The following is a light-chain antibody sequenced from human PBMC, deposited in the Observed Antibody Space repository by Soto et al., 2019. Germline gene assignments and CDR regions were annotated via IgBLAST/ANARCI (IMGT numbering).Light chain of an antibody. CDR3: KTWDSDTHE. CDR2: LEGTGSY. Sequence: QAVVTQSSSASASPGSSVKLTCTLSSGYSSYIIAWHQQQPGKAPRYLMKLEGTGSYNKGSGIPDRFSGSSTVADRFLTISNLQFEDEADYYCKTWDSDTHEFGGGTKVTVL. CDR1: SGYSSYI. V-gene: IGLV4-60*02. J-gene: IGLJ3*02.